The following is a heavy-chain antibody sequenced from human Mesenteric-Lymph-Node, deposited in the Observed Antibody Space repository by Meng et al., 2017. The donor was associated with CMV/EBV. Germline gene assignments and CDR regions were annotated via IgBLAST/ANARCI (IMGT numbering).Heavy chain of an antibody. CDR2: INHSGST. D-gene: IGHD6-13*01. J-gene: IGHJ6*02. Sequence: SETLSLTCAVYGGSFSGYYWSWIRQPPGKGLEWIGEINHSGSTNYNPSLKSRVTISVDTSKNQFSLKLSSVTAADTAVYYCARDRLAAAGDYYYGMDVWGQGTTVTVSS. CDR1: GGSFSGYY. V-gene: IGHV4-34*01. CDR3: ARDRLAAAGDYYYGMDV.